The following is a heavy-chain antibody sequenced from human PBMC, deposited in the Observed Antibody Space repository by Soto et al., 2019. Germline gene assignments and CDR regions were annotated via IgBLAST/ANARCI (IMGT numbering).Heavy chain of an antibody. CDR1: GFTFSSSA. V-gene: IGHV3-23*01. Sequence: PGGSLRLSCTASGFTFSSSAMTWVRQAPGKGLEWVSAISGGDGSPSYADSVKGRFTISRDNSKNTLYLHMNSLRADDTAAYYCAKWHTYNYDSLAFSGFDCRGQGTQVTVSS. D-gene: IGHD3-16*01. J-gene: IGHJ4*02. CDR2: ISGGDGSP. CDR3: AKWHTYNYDSLAFSGFDC.